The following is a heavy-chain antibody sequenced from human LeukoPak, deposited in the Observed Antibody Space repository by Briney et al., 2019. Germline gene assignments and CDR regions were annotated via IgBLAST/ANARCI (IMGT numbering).Heavy chain of an antibody. CDR3: ARHWWEAAAGTTTFDY. V-gene: IGHV4-39*01. J-gene: IGHJ4*02. D-gene: IGHD6-13*01. Sequence: PSETLSLTCTVSGGSISSSSYYWGWIRQPPGKGLEWTGSIYYSGSTYYNPSLKSRVTISVDTSKNQFSLKLSSVTAADTAVYYCARHWWEAAAGTTTFDYWGQGTLVTVSS. CDR1: GGSISSSSYY. CDR2: IYYSGST.